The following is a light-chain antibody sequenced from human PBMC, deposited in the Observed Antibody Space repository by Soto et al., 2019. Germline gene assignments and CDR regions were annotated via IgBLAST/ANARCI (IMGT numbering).Light chain of an antibody. V-gene: IGKV2-30*01. Sequence: VMTQSPVSLPVTLGQPASISCRSSQSLVSSDENTFLSWYHQRPGQSPRRLIYKVSNRDSGVPHRFSGSGSGTDFTLKISRVEAEDLGVYYCMQGALWPYTFGQGTKLEIK. CDR1: QSLVSSDENTF. CDR3: MQGALWPYT. CDR2: KVS. J-gene: IGKJ2*01.